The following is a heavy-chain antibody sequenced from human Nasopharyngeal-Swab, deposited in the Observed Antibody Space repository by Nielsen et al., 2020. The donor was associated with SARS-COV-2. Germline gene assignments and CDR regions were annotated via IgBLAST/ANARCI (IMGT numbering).Heavy chain of an antibody. CDR1: GFTFSSYW. Sequence: GASLKISCAASGFTFSSYWMHWVRQAPGKGLVWVSRINSDGSSTSYADSVKGRFIISRDNAKNTLYLQMNSLGAEDTAVYYCARYFPRPLDFWNHLSVSHLLYYYGMDVWGQGTTVTVSS. CDR3: ARYFPRPLDFWNHLSVSHLLYYYGMDV. J-gene: IGHJ6*02. CDR2: INSDGSST. V-gene: IGHV3-74*01. D-gene: IGHD3-3*01.